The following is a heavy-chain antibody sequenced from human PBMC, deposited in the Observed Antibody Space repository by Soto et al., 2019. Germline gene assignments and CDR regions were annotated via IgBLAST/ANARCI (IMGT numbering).Heavy chain of an antibody. CDR2: IKQDGSEK. CDR1: GFTFSSYW. D-gene: IGHD2-8*01. Sequence: EVQLVESGGGLVQPGGSLRLSCAASGFTFSSYWMSWVRQAPGKGLGWVANIKQDGSEKYYVDSVKGRFTISRDNAKNSLYLQMNSLRAEDTAVYYCARDPQGADLCTNGVCYGVDYWGQGTLVTVSS. J-gene: IGHJ4*02. V-gene: IGHV3-7*01. CDR3: ARDPQGADLCTNGVCYGVDY.